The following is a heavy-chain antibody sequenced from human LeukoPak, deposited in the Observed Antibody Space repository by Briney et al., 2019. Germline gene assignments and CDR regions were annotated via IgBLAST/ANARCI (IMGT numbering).Heavy chain of an antibody. CDR1: GGSISSGGYY. Sequence: SQTLSLTCTVSGGSISSGGYYWSWIRQHPGKGLEWIGYIYYSGSTYYNPSLKSRVTISVDTSKNQFSLKLSSVTAADTAVYYCARGLAGYDSSGYYYFDYWGQGTLVTVSS. CDR2: IYYSGST. CDR3: ARGLAGYDSSGYYYFDY. J-gene: IGHJ4*02. D-gene: IGHD3-22*01. V-gene: IGHV4-31*03.